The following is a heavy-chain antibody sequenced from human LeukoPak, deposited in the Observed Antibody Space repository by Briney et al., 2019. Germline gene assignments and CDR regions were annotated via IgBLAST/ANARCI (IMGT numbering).Heavy chain of an antibody. CDR2: ISSSSSYI. D-gene: IGHD3-10*01. V-gene: IGHV3-21*01. CDR3: ARAMRFGEPTDY. CDR1: GFTFSSYS. J-gene: IGHJ4*02. Sequence: GGSLRLSCAASGFTFSSYSMNWVRQAPGKGLEWVSSISSSSSYIYYADSVKGRFTIPRDNAKNSLYLQMNSLRAEDTAVYYCARAMRFGEPTDYWGQGTLVTVSS.